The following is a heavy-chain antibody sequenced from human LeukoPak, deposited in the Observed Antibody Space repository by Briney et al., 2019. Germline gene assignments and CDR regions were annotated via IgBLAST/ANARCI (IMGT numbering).Heavy chain of an antibody. CDR3: ARDRGKVANDY. CDR1: GYTFTGYY. J-gene: IGHJ4*02. D-gene: IGHD3-10*01. Sequence: ASVKVSCTASGYTFTGYYIHWMRQAPGQGLERMGRINPDSGGPNYAHKFQGRVTMTRDTSISTAYMDLSRLTSDDTAVYFCARDRGKVANDYWGQGTLVIVSS. V-gene: IGHV1-2*06. CDR2: INPDSGGP.